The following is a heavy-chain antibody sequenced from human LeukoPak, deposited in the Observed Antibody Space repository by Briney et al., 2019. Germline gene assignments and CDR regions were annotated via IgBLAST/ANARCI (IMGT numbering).Heavy chain of an antibody. V-gene: IGHV3-30-3*01. J-gene: IGHJ6*04. Sequence: GGSLRLSCAASGFTFSSYAMHWVRQAPGKGLEWVAFILYDGSNKYYADSVKGRFTISRDNAKNSLYLQMNSLRAEDTAVYYCAELGITMIGGVWGKGTTVTISS. CDR3: AELGITMIGGV. CDR1: GFTFSSYA. CDR2: ILYDGSNK. D-gene: IGHD3-10*02.